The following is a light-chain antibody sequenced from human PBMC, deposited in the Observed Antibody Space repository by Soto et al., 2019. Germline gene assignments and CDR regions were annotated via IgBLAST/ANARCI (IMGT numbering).Light chain of an antibody. J-gene: IGKJ5*01. CDR3: QQYNNWPPT. V-gene: IGKV3-15*01. Sequence: VLTPSPDSLSVSLSERATINCRASQSVSSKLAWYQQKPGQAPRLLIYGASTRATGIPARFSGSGSGTEFTLTISSLQSEDFAVYYCQQYNNWPPTFGQGTRLEIK. CDR2: GAS. CDR1: QSVSSK.